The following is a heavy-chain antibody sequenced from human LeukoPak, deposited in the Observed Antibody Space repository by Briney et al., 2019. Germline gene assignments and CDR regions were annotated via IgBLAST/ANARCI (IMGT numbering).Heavy chain of an antibody. J-gene: IGHJ4*02. CDR3: ALLAVASDFDY. V-gene: IGHV3-48*03. CDR2: IGASSIPK. D-gene: IGHD6-19*01. Sequence: GGSLRLSCVVSGFPFSFYELNWVRQAPGKGLEWVSNIGASSIPKYYAASVKGRFSISRDNARNSLYLQMNSLRVEDTAVYYCALLAVASDFDYWGQGALVTVSS. CDR1: GFPFSFYE.